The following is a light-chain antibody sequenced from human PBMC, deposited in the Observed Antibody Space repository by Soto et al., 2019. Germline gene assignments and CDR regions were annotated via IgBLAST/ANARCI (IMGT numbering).Light chain of an antibody. CDR3: QQFSSYPLT. CDR1: QSVRSN. J-gene: IGKJ4*01. Sequence: EIVMTQSPATLSVSPCERVTLSCRASQSVRSNLAWYQQKPGQAPRLLIYDASSRATGIPDRFSGGGSGTDFTLTISRLEPEDFAVYYCQQFSSYPLTFGGGTKVDI. CDR2: DAS. V-gene: IGKV3-20*01.